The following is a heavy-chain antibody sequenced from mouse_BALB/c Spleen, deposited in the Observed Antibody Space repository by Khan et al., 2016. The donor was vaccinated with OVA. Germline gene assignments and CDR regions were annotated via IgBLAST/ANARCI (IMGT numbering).Heavy chain of an antibody. CDR1: GFSLTSYG. J-gene: IGHJ1*01. D-gene: IGHD2-1*01. Sequence: QVQLKESGPGLVAPSQSLSITCTISGFSLTSYGVHWVRQPPGKGLEWLVVIWSDGHTTYNSALKSRMSISKENSKSNVFLKMNSLQTDDTAMYYCARHGYYGNYGPYFDVWGAGTTVTVSS. CDR2: IWSDGHT. CDR3: ARHGYYGNYGPYFDV. V-gene: IGHV2-6-1*01.